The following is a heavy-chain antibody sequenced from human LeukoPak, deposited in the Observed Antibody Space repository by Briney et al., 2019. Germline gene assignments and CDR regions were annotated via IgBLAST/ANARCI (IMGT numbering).Heavy chain of an antibody. J-gene: IGHJ4*02. CDR2: ISHSGNT. D-gene: IGHD1-20*01. Sequence: SETLSLTCAVSGESFSSYYWSWIRQPPGKGLEWIGEISHSGNTIYNSSLESRVTISIDTSKKQFSLRLTSVTAADTAVYFCGRGRDHNWDYWGQRSLVTVSS. CDR3: GRGRDHNWDY. V-gene: IGHV4-34*01. CDR1: GESFSSYY.